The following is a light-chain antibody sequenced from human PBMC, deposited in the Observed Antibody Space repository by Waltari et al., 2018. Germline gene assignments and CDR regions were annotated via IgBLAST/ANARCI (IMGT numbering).Light chain of an antibody. CDR2: AAS. CDR3: QQYSSQPYT. Sequence: DIQMTQSPSSLSASVGDRFTITCRASQAISDSLAWYQQKPGKAPKLLLYAASRLESGVPSRFSGSGSGTDYTLAISSLQPEDFAIYYCQQYSSQPYTFGQGTKLEI. CDR1: QAISDS. J-gene: IGKJ2*01. V-gene: IGKV1-NL1*01.